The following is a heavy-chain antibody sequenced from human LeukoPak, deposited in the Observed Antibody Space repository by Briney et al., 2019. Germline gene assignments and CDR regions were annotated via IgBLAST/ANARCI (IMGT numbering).Heavy chain of an antibody. CDR1: GGTFSSYA. Sequence: GASVKVSCKASGGTFSSYAINWVRQAPGQGLEWMGRIIPILGIANYAQKFQGRVTITADKSTSTAYMELSSLRSEDTAVYYCARANSSGWSYWGQGTLVTVSS. J-gene: IGHJ4*02. V-gene: IGHV1-69*04. CDR2: IIPILGIA. D-gene: IGHD6-19*01. CDR3: ARANSSGWSY.